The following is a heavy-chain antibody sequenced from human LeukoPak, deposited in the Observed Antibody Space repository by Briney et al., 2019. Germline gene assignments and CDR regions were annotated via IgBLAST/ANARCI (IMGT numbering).Heavy chain of an antibody. J-gene: IGHJ4*02. CDR1: GMTFSNHW. D-gene: IGHD3-16*01. Sequence: GGSLRLSCAASGMTFSNHWMHWVRQAPGKGLVWVSLIKTDGRTTIYADSAKGRFTISRDNGKSTLYLQMNSLRADDTAIYYCTTGPSYGYEWWGQGTVVTVSS. V-gene: IGHV3-74*01. CDR3: TTGPSYGYEW. CDR2: IKTDGRTT.